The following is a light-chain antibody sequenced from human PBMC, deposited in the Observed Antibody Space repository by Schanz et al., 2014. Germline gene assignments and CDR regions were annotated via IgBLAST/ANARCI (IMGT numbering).Light chain of an antibody. CDR1: SSNIGRNP. CDR2: SNN. V-gene: IGLV1-44*01. J-gene: IGLJ3*02. Sequence: QSVLTQPPSASGTPGQRVTISCSGSSSNIGRNPVNWYQQLPGTAPKLLMYSNNQRPSGVPDRFSGSKSGTSASLAISGLQSQDEADYYCAAWSDSLQSWVFGGGTKLTVL. CDR3: AAWSDSLQSWV.